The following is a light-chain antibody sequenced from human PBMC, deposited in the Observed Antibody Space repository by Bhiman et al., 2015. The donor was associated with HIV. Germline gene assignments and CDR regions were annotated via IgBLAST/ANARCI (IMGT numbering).Light chain of an antibody. CDR3: QAWDNSAVL. V-gene: IGLV3-21*01. CDR2: QDA. Sequence: SYVLTQPPSVSVAPGKTARITCGGDNIGSQNVHWYQQKPGQAPVLVIYQDAKRPSGIPERFSGSISGNTATLTISGTQAMDEADYYCQAWDNSAVLFGGGTKLAVL. J-gene: IGLJ2*01. CDR1: NIGSQN.